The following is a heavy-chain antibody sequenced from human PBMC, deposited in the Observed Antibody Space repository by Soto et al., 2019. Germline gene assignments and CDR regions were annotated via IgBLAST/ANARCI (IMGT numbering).Heavy chain of an antibody. Sequence: QVQLVESGGGVVQPGRSLRLSCAASGFTISNYIMHWVRQAPGKGLEWVAMILHDGNNKYYADSVKGRFTIYRDNSKNTLYLQMNSLRSEDTAMYYCARDDEDGSYCDLGYWGQGTMVTVSS. CDR3: ARDDEDGSYCDLGY. J-gene: IGHJ4*02. CDR2: ILHDGNNK. D-gene: IGHD2-21*01. V-gene: IGHV3-30-3*01. CDR1: GFTISNYI.